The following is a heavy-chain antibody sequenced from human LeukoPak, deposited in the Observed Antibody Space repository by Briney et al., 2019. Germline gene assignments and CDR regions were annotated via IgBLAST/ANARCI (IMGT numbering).Heavy chain of an antibody. Sequence: PSETLSLTCTVSVDSISGYYWSWIRQPPGKGLEWIGYMYYSGNTNYNPSLKSRLTTSLDTSKNQFSLKLSSVTAADTAVYYCARGALGDYYYVIDYWGQGTLVTVSS. CDR2: MYYSGNT. CDR1: VDSISGYY. V-gene: IGHV4-59*01. CDR3: ARGALGDYYYVIDY. J-gene: IGHJ4*02. D-gene: IGHD3-22*01.